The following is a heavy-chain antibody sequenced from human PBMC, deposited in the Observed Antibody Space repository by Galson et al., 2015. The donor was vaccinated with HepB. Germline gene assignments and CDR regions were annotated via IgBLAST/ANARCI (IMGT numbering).Heavy chain of an antibody. CDR3: VEMATIFTSSGIDY. CDR2: ISYHGTNK. V-gene: IGHV3-30-3*01. Sequence: SLRLSCAASGFNFSSYAMHWVRQAPGKGLEWVAVISYHGTNKYYADSVKGRFIISRDNSQKMLFLQMNSLRAEDSGVYYCVEMATIFTSSGIDYWGQGTLVTVSS. J-gene: IGHJ4*02. CDR1: GFNFSSYA. D-gene: IGHD5-24*01.